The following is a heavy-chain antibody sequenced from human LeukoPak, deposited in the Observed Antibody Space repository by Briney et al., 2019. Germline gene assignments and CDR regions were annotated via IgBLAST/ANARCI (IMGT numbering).Heavy chain of an antibody. CDR3: ARTENYYYYGMDV. J-gene: IGHJ6*02. V-gene: IGHV3-23*01. CDR1: GFTFSSYA. CDR2: ISGSGGST. Sequence: GGSLRLSCAASGFTFSSYAMSWVRQAPGKGLEWVSAISGSGGSTYYADSVKGRFTISRDNSKNTLYLQMNSLRAEDTAVYYCARTENYYYYGMDVWGQGTTVTVSS. D-gene: IGHD1-1*01.